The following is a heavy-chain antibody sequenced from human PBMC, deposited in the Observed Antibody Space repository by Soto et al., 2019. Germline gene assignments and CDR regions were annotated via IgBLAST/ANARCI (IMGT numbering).Heavy chain of an antibody. Sequence: ASVKVSCKASGYTFTGYYMHWVRQAPGQGLEWMGWINPNSGGTNYAQKFQGWVTMTRDTSISTAYMELSRLRSDDTAVYYCARALPDGCSGGSCYSDLFDPWGQGTLVTVSS. D-gene: IGHD2-15*01. V-gene: IGHV1-2*04. CDR2: INPNSGGT. J-gene: IGHJ5*02. CDR1: GYTFTGYY. CDR3: ARALPDGCSGGSCYSDLFDP.